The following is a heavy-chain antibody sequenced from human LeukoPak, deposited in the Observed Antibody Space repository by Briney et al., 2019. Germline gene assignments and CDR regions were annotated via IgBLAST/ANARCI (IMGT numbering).Heavy chain of an antibody. D-gene: IGHD3-3*01. CDR1: GYTFTGYH. Sequence: ASVKVSCKASGYTFTGYHMHWVRQAPGQGLEWMGWINPNSGGTNYAQKFQGRVTMTRDKSISTAYMELSRLRSDDTAVYYCARGVRFLEWLRNHYYYYMDVWGKGTTVTVSS. CDR3: ARGVRFLEWLRNHYYYYMDV. CDR2: INPNSGGT. V-gene: IGHV1-2*02. J-gene: IGHJ6*03.